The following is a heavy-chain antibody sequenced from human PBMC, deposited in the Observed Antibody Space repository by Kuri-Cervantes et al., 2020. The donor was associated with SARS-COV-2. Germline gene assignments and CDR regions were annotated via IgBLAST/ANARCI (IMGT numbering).Heavy chain of an antibody. CDR3: ARVHDSSGYKSLDI. CDR2: INHSGST. Sequence: GSLKISCAVYGGSFSGYYWSWIRQPPGKGLEWIGEINHSGSTNYNPSLKSRVTISVDTSKNQFSLKLSSVTAADTAVYYCARVHDSSGYKSLDIWGQGTMVTVSS. V-gene: IGHV4-34*01. J-gene: IGHJ3*02. D-gene: IGHD3-22*01. CDR1: GGSFSGYY.